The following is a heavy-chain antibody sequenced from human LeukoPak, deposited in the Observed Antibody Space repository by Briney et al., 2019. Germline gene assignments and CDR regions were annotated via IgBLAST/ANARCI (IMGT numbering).Heavy chain of an antibody. Sequence: PGGSLRLSCAASGFTFSSYAMHWVRQAPGKGLEWVAVISYDGSNKYYADSVKGRFTISRDNAKNSLYLQMNSLRAEDTAVYYCAREPLDYWGQGTLVTVPS. V-gene: IGHV3-30-3*01. CDR2: ISYDGSNK. CDR1: GFTFSSYA. CDR3: AREPLDY. J-gene: IGHJ4*02.